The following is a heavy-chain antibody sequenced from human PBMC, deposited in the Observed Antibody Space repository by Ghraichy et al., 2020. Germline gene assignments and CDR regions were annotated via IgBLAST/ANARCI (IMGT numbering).Heavy chain of an antibody. J-gene: IGHJ6*02. D-gene: IGHD5-18*01. V-gene: IGHV1-18*04. CDR3: ARVHTHTAMGLGYYGIDV. CDR1: GYTFTSYG. CDR2: ISAYNGNT. Sequence: ASVKVSCKASGYTFTSYGISWVRQAPGQGLEWMGWISAYNGNTNYAQKLQGRVTMTTDTSTSTAYMELRSLRSDDTAVYYCARVHTHTAMGLGYYGIDVWGQGTTVTVSS.